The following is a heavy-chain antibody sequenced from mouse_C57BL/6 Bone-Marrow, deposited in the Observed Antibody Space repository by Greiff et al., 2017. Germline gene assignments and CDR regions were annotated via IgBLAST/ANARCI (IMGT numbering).Heavy chain of an antibody. CDR1: GYTFTSYG. J-gene: IGHJ3*01. V-gene: IGHV1-81*01. Sequence: QVQLQQSGAELARPGASVKLSCKASGYTFTSYGISWVKQRTGQGLEWIGAIYPRSGNTYYNEKFKGKATLTADKSSSTAYMELRSLTSEDSAVYFCARVTQATGFAYWGQGTLVTVSA. CDR3: ARVTQATGFAY. D-gene: IGHD3-2*02. CDR2: IYPRSGNT.